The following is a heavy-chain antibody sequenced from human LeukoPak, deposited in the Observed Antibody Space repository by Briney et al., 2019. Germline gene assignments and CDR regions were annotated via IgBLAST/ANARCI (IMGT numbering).Heavy chain of an antibody. CDR1: GGSISSYY. CDR2: MYHSGST. CDR3: AREGGYYDSSGYSALDY. Sequence: PSETLSLTCTVSGGSISSYYWSWIRQPPGKGLEWIGSMYHSGSTNYNPSLKSRVTISVDTSKNQFSLKLSSVTAADTAVYYCAREGGYYDSSGYSALDYWGQGTLVTVSS. J-gene: IGHJ4*02. V-gene: IGHV4-59*12. D-gene: IGHD3-22*01.